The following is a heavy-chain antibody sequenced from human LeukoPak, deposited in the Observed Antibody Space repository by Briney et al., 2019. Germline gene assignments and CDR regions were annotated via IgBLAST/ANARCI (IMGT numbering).Heavy chain of an antibody. V-gene: IGHV1-69*06. CDR1: GGTFSSYA. D-gene: IGHD3-3*01. CDR3: ARGPGVRFLEWSRYNWFDP. J-gene: IGHJ5*02. Sequence: SVKASCKASGGTFSSYAISWVRQAPGQGLEWMGGIIPIFGTANYAQKFQGRVTITADKSTSTAYMELSSLRSEDTAVYYCARGPGVRFLEWSRYNWFDPWGQGTLVTVSS. CDR2: IIPIFGTA.